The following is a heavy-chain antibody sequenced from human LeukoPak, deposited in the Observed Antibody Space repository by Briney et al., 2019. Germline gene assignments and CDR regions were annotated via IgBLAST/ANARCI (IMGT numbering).Heavy chain of an antibody. CDR3: ARGPPAGTMIEYFQH. CDR1: GGTFSSYA. J-gene: IGHJ1*01. V-gene: IGHV1-69*05. D-gene: IGHD6-13*01. CDR2: IIPIFGTA. Sequence: ASVKVSCKASGGTFSSYAISWVRQAPGQGLEWMGGIIPIFGTANYAQKFQGRVTITTDESTSTAYMELSSLRSEDTAVYYCARGPPAGTMIEYFQHWGQGTLVTVSS.